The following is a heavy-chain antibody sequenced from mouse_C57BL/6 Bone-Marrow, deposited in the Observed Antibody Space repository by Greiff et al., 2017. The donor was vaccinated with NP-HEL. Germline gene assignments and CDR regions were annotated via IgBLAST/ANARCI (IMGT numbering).Heavy chain of an antibody. CDR2: IYPGDGDT. J-gene: IGHJ2*01. CDR3: ASTYPPYFYY. CDR1: GYAFSSSW. Sequence: QVQLQQSGPELVKPGASVKISCKASGYAFSSSWMNWVKQRPGKGLEWIGRIYPGDGDTNYNGKFKGKATLTADKSSSTAYMHLSSLTSEDSAVYFCASTYPPYFYYWGQGTTLTVSS. V-gene: IGHV1-82*01.